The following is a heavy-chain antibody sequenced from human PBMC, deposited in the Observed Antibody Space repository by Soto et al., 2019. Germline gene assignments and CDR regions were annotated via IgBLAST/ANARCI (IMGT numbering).Heavy chain of an antibody. V-gene: IGHV4-4*02. CDR2: IYHSGST. Sequence: SSWWGWVRQPPWTGLEWIGEIYHSGSTNYNPSLKSRVTISVDKSKNQFSLKLSSVTAADTAVYYCARTVDTAMVTYWFDPLGQGTLVTVSS. J-gene: IGHJ5*02. CDR3: ARTVDTAMVTYWFDP. CDR1: SSW. D-gene: IGHD5-18*01.